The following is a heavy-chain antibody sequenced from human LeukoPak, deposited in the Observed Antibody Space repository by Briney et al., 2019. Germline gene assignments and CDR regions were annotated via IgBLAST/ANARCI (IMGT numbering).Heavy chain of an antibody. V-gene: IGHV4-34*01. J-gene: IGHJ5*02. D-gene: IGHD2-15*01. CDR2: INHSGST. Sequence: PSETLSLTCAVYGGSFSGYYWSWIRQPPGKGLEWIGEINHSGSTNYNPSLKSRVTISVDMSRNQFSLKLSSVTAADTAVYYCARAGLGWFDPWGQGTLVTVSS. CDR3: ARAGLGWFDP. CDR1: GGSFSGYY.